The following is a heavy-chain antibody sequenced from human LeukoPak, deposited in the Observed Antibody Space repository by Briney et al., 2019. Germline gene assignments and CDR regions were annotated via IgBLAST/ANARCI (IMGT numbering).Heavy chain of an antibody. D-gene: IGHD5-24*01. Sequence: GGSLRLSCAASGFTFSSYGMHWVRQAPGKGLEWVAVIWYDGSNKYYADSVKGRFTISRDNSKNTLYLQMNSLGAEDTAVYYCARGLEVVTGFDYWGQGTLVTVSS. CDR2: IWYDGSNK. CDR1: GFTFSSYG. V-gene: IGHV3-33*01. CDR3: ARGLEVVTGFDY. J-gene: IGHJ4*02.